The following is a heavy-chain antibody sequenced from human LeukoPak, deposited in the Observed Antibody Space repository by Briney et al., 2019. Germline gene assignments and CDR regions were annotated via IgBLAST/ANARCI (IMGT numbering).Heavy chain of an antibody. CDR1: GGTFSSYA. J-gene: IGHJ6*04. CDR2: IIPIFGTA. CDR3: GRGIAAAGTTDPQNYYRKDV. D-gene: IGHD6-13*01. V-gene: IGHV1-69*05. Sequence: GASVKVSCKASGGTFSSYAISWVRQAPGQGLEWMGGIIPIFGTANYAQKFQGRVTITTDESTSTAYRELSSLRSEDTAVYYCGRGIAAAGTTDPQNYYRKDVWGKGTKVTVSS.